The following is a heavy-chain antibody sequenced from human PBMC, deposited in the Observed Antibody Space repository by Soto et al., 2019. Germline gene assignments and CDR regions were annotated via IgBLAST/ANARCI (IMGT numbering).Heavy chain of an antibody. D-gene: IGHD2-2*01. Sequence: EVQLVESGGGVVRPGGSLRLSCAASGFTFDDYGMSWVRQAPGKGLEWVSGINWNGGSTGYADSVKGRFTISRDNAKNSLDLQMNSLRAEETALYHCARDRFVCSSTSCNYWYFDLWGRGTLVTVSS. CDR3: ARDRFVCSSTSCNYWYFDL. J-gene: IGHJ2*01. V-gene: IGHV3-20*01. CDR2: INWNGGST. CDR1: GFTFDDYG.